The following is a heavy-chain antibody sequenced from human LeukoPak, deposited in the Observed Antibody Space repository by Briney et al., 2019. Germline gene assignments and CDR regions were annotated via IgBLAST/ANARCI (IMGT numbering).Heavy chain of an antibody. CDR1: GYSFTSHW. Sequence: GESLKISCKGSGYSFTSHWIGWVRQMPGKGLEWMGIIYPGDSNTRYSPSFQGQVTISADKSISTAYLQWSSLKASDTAMYYCARQGHYDVLTGYYDYWGQGTLVTVSS. CDR2: IYPGDSNT. CDR3: ARQGHYDVLTGYYDY. D-gene: IGHD3-9*01. V-gene: IGHV5-51*01. J-gene: IGHJ4*02.